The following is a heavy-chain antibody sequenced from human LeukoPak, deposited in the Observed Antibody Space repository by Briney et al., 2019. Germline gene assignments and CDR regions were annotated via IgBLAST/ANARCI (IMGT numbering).Heavy chain of an antibody. CDR2: IIPIFGTP. CDR1: GGTFSSYT. D-gene: IGHD5-12*01. V-gene: IGHV1-69*13. CDR3: AREESKIWWLGGGDY. J-gene: IGHJ4*02. Sequence: ASVKVSCKTSGGTFSSYTISWVRQAPGQGLEWMGGIIPIFGTPHYAQKFQDRVTITADASTSTAYMELRSLRSDDTAVYYCAREESKIWWLGGGDYWGQGTLVTVSS.